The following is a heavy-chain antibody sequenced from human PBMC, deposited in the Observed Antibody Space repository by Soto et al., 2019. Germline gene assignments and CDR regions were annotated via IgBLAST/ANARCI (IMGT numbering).Heavy chain of an antibody. CDR3: ARERGSGYYKGGRCLDY. CDR2: ISSSSSYI. D-gene: IGHD3-22*01. J-gene: IGHJ4*02. Sequence: EVQLVESGGGLVKPGGSLRLSCAASGFTFSSYSMNWVRQAPGKGLEWVSSISSSSSYIYYADSVKGRFTSARDNAKNSLYLQMNGLSAEDTAVYYCARERGSGYYKGGRCLDYWGQGTLVTVSS. V-gene: IGHV3-21*01. CDR1: GFTFSSYS.